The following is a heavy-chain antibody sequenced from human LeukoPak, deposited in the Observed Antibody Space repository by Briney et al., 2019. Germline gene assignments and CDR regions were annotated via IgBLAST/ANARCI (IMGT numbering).Heavy chain of an antibody. D-gene: IGHD5-12*01. Sequence: GGSLRLSCAASGFTFSSYGMHWVRQAPGKGLEWVAFIRYDGSNKYYADSVKGRFTISRDNAKNSLSLQMNSLRVEDTAVYYCARDKYSGFVFDCWGQGTLVTVSS. V-gene: IGHV3-30*02. CDR1: GFTFSSYG. CDR2: IRYDGSNK. CDR3: ARDKYSGFVFDC. J-gene: IGHJ4*02.